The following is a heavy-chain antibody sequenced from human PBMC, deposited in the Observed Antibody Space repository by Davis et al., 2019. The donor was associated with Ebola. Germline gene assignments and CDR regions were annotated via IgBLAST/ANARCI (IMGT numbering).Heavy chain of an antibody. V-gene: IGHV3-74*01. CDR2: INSDGSST. J-gene: IGHJ3*02. D-gene: IGHD2-15*01. CDR3: ARELGYCSGGSCYGGNAFDI. CDR1: GFTFSSYW. Sequence: GESLKISCAASGFTFSSYWMSWVRQAPGKGLVWVSRINSDGSSTSYADSVKGRFTISRDNAKNTLYLQMNSLRAEDTAVYYCARELGYCSGGSCYGGNAFDIWGQGTMVTVSS.